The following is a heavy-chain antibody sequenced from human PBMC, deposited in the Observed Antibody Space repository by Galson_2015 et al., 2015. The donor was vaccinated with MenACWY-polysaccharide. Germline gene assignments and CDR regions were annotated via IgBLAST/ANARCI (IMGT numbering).Heavy chain of an antibody. V-gene: IGHV3-23*01. Sequence: SLRLSCATPGFTFSHYAMSWFRLAPGKGLEWVSGIYADSGAKYYAESVKGRFTISRDNSKNTLYLQMNSLRAEDTAIYYCAKDVPAGRDDSDFLDHWGQGTLVTVSS. J-gene: IGHJ4*02. CDR3: AKDVPAGRDDSDFLDH. CDR1: GFTFSHYA. CDR2: IYADSGAK. D-gene: IGHD5-24*01.